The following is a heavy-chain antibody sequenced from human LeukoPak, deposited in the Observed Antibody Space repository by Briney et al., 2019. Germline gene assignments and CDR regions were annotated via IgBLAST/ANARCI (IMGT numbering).Heavy chain of an antibody. Sequence: GASLRLSCAASGFIFRNYAMRWVRQAPGKGVEWVSAITGSGDTTYYADSVKGRFTISRDNSKNTLYVEMNTLRAEDTAVYYCAKWGDYDILTGYYVSDFWGQGTLVTVSS. V-gene: IGHV3-23*01. D-gene: IGHD3-9*01. CDR2: ITGSGDTT. CDR1: GFIFRNYA. CDR3: AKWGDYDILTGYYVSDF. J-gene: IGHJ4*02.